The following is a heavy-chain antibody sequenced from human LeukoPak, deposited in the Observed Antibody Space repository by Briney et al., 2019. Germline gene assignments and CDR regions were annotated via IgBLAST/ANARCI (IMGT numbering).Heavy chain of an antibody. D-gene: IGHD2-2*01. Sequence: GGSLRLSCAASGFTFSTYAMSWVRQAPGQGLEWVSSISGDGGSTYYAESVKGRLTISRDNSKNTLYLQMNSLRAEDKAVYYCAKRPDCSTTNCFRFEYWGQGTLVTVSS. CDR1: GFTFSTYA. CDR2: ISGDGGST. V-gene: IGHV3-23*01. J-gene: IGHJ4*02. CDR3: AKRPDCSTTNCFRFEY.